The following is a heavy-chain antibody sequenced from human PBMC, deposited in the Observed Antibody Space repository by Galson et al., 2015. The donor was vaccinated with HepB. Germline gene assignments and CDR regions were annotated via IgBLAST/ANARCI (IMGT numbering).Heavy chain of an antibody. D-gene: IGHD1-26*01. Sequence: SLRLSCAASGFTFSSYAMHWVRQAPGKGLEWVAVISYDGSNKYYADSVKGRFTISRDNSKNTLYLQMNSLRAEDTAVYYCARERRTVGARWFDPWGQGTLVTVSS. J-gene: IGHJ5*02. V-gene: IGHV3-30-3*01. CDR1: GFTFSSYA. CDR2: ISYDGSNK. CDR3: ARERRTVGARWFDP.